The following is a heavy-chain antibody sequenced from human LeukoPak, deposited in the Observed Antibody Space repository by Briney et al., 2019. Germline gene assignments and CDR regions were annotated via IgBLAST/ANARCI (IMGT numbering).Heavy chain of an antibody. D-gene: IGHD3-10*01. CDR1: GGSISSSSYY. Sequence: SETLSLTCTVSGGSISSSSYYWGWIRQPPGKGLEWIGSIYYSGSTYYNPSLKSRVTISVDTSKNQFSLKLSSVTAADTAVYYCARRRSGSWPYHYYYGMDVWGQGTTVTVSS. CDR3: ARRRSGSWPYHYYYGMDV. J-gene: IGHJ6*02. V-gene: IGHV4-39*01. CDR2: IYYSGST.